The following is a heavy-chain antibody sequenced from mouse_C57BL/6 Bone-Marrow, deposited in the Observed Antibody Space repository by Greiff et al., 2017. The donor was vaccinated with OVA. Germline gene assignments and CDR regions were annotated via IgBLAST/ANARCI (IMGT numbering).Heavy chain of an antibody. CDR3: TGGSSPPYYYAMDY. D-gene: IGHD1-1*01. V-gene: IGHV1-5*01. J-gene: IGHJ4*01. CDR1: GYTFTSYW. Sequence: VHVKQSGTVLARPGASVKMSCKTSGYTFTSYWMHWVKQRPGQGLEWIGAIYPGNSDTSYNQKFKGKAKLTAVTSASTAYMELSSLTNEDSAVYYCTGGSSPPYYYAMDYWGQGTSVTVSS. CDR2: IYPGNSDT.